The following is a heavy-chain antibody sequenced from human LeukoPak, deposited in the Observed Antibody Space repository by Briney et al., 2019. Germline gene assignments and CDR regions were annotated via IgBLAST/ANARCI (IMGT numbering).Heavy chain of an antibody. V-gene: IGHV4-59*12. CDR3: ARGLGYYYDSSGYL. CDR2: IFYSGTT. CDR1: GGSISYYY. Sequence: SETLSLTCTVSGGSISYYYWSWIRQPPGKGLEWIGYIFYSGTTNYNPSLKSRVTISVDTSKNQFSLKLSSVTAADTAVYYCARGLGYYYDSSGYLWGQGTLVTVSS. J-gene: IGHJ4*02. D-gene: IGHD3-22*01.